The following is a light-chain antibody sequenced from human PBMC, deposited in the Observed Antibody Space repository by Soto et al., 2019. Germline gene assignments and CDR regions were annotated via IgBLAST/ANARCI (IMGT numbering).Light chain of an antibody. CDR1: QTVASN. V-gene: IGKV3D-15*01. CDR3: QQYNNWPPQYT. Sequence: EIVMTQSPATLSVSPGERATLSCRASQTVASNLAWYQQKPGQAPRLLIHGSSNRATGVPARFSGSGSGTEFTLTISSLQSEDFAVYYCQQYNNWPPQYTFGQGTKVQI. J-gene: IGKJ2*01. CDR2: GSS.